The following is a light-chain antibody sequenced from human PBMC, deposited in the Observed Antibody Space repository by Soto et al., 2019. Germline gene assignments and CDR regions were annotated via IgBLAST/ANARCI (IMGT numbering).Light chain of an antibody. Sequence: DIQMTQSPSYVSASVGDRVTITCRASQGIKNWLAWYQQKPGKAPKLLIYDASSLETGVPSRFSGSGSGTDFTLTISSLQPEDFATYYCQQYDNLPLIFGQGTRLEIK. CDR1: QGIKNW. V-gene: IGKV1-33*01. CDR3: QQYDNLPLI. CDR2: DAS. J-gene: IGKJ5*01.